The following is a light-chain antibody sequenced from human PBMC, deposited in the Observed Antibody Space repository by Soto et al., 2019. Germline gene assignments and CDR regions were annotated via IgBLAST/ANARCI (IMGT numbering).Light chain of an antibody. CDR3: QQDSTYTPRT. J-gene: IGKJ1*01. CDR1: QSISSW. V-gene: IGKV1-5*01. CDR2: DAS. Sequence: RSASVGSSGSIPCRASQSISSWLAWYQQKPGEAPKLLIYDASALPRGVPSRFSGSGSGTKFTLTISCLQPDHFATYYCQQDSTYTPRTFGQGTKVDIK.